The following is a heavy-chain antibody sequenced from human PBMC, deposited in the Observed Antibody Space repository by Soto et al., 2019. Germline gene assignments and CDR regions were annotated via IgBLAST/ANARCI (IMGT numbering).Heavy chain of an antibody. V-gene: IGHV1-18*01. D-gene: IGHD4-17*01. CDR3: AGADHGRAPRGGNWFDP. CDR2: TSAYTLNT. Sequence: QVHLVQSGGEVKKPGASVKVSCKASGYTFTNYGVAWVRQAPGQGLEWMGWTSAYTLNTNYSKKFQGRVTVTTDTSTSTAYMELRSLRPDDTAVYYCAGADHGRAPRGGNWFDPWGQGTLVTVSS. J-gene: IGHJ5*02. CDR1: GYTFTNYG.